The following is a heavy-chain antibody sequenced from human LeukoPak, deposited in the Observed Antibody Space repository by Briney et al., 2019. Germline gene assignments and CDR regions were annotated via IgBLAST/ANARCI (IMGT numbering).Heavy chain of an antibody. CDR1: GFTFSTYA. CDR3: AKACGSTTCSPELDY. Sequence: GGPLRLSCAASGFTFSTYAMTWVPQAPGKGLEWVSDISGGGGISYYIDSVKGRFTISRDNSKNTLYLQMNSLRAEDTAVYYCAKACGSTTCSPELDYWGQGTLVTVSS. CDR2: ISGGGGIS. V-gene: IGHV3-23*01. J-gene: IGHJ4*02. D-gene: IGHD2-2*01.